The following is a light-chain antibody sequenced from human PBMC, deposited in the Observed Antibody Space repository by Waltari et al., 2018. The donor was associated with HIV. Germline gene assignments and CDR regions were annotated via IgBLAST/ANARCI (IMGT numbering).Light chain of an antibody. V-gene: IGKV1-5*03. CDR3: QQYNSYSLYT. J-gene: IGKJ2*01. CDR2: KAS. CDR1: QSISSW. Sequence: DIQMTPSPSTLSASVGNRVTIPCRASQSISSWLAWYQQKPGKAPKLLIYKASSLESGVPSRFSGSGSGTEFTLTISSLQPDDFATYYCQQYNSYSLYTFGQGTKLEIK.